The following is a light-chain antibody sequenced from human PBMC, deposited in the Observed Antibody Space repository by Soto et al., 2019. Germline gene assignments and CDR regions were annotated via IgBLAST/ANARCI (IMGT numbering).Light chain of an antibody. V-gene: IGLV3-21*02. J-gene: IGLJ1*01. CDR1: NIGSKS. CDR3: QVWDDNSDHHV. Sequence: SYELTQISSVSVAPGQTASISCGGNNIGSKSVHWYQQKPGQAPVVVVYDDSDRPSGIPERFSGSNSGNTATLTISRVEAGDEADYYCQVWDDNSDHHVFGTGTKLTVL. CDR2: DDS.